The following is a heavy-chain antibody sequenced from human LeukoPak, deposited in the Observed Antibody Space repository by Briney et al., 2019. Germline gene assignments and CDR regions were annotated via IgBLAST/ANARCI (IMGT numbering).Heavy chain of an antibody. CDR3: VRDGRKTTAVDGDFDY. V-gene: IGHV3-11*04. CDR1: EFTFGDYY. Sequence: GGSLRLSCAASEFTFGDYYMSWIRQAPGKGLEWVSYISSSGSTIHYADSVKGRFTISRDNAKNSLYLQMNSLRAEDTAVYYCVRDGRKTTAVDGDFDYWGQGTLVTVSS. J-gene: IGHJ4*02. CDR2: ISSSGSTI. D-gene: IGHD4-17*01.